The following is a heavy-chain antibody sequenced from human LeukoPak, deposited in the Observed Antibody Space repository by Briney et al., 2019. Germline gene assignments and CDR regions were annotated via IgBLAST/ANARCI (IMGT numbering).Heavy chain of an antibody. CDR3: ARDYGDIPPDWYYDL. D-gene: IGHD4-17*01. J-gene: IGHJ2*01. CDR1: GGSISSYY. CDR2: IYYSGST. V-gene: IGHV4-59*01. Sequence: SETLSLTCTVSGGSISSYYWSWIRQPPGKGLEWIGYIYYSGSTNYNPSLKSRVTISVDTSKNQFSLKLRSVTAADTAVYYCARDYGDIPPDWYYDLWAEAPWSLSPQ.